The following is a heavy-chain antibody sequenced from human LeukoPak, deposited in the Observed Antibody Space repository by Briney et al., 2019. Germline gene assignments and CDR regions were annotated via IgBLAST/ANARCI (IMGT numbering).Heavy chain of an antibody. CDR1: GDSITSGSSY. D-gene: IGHD3-22*01. CDR2: IYSTGST. CDR3: ARDSGFWHF. V-gene: IGHV4-39*07. J-gene: IGHJ4*02. Sequence: PSETLSLTCSVSGDSITSGSSYWGWIRPPPGKGLEWIGNIYSTGSTSFNPSFKSRLTMSVDTTNNQFSLKLNSLPAADPAVYFCARDSGFWHFWGQGTLVTVSS.